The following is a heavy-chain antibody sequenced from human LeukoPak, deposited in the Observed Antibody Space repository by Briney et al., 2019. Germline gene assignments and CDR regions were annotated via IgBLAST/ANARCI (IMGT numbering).Heavy chain of an antibody. V-gene: IGHV1-69*13. Sequence: SVKVSCKASGGTFSSYAISWVRQAPGQGLEWMGGIIPIFGTANYAQKFQGRVTITADESTSTAYMELSSLRSEDTAVYYCARKSDYDSSGYHNWFDLWGQGTLVTVSS. CDR3: ARKSDYDSSGYHNWFDL. D-gene: IGHD3-22*01. CDR2: IIPIFGTA. J-gene: IGHJ5*02. CDR1: GGTFSSYA.